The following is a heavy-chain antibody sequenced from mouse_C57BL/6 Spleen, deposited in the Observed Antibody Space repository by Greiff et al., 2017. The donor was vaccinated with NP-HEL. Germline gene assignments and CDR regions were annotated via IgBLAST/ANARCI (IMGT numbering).Heavy chain of an antibody. D-gene: IGHD1-1*01. CDR3: TTDKYYGSSWFAY. CDR1: GFNIKDDY. Sequence: VQLQQSGAELVRPGASVKLSCTASGFNIKDDYMHWVKQRPEQGLEWIGLIDPENGDTEYASKFQGKATITADPSSNPAYLQLRSLTSEDAAVYYCTTDKYYGSSWFAYWGQGTLVTVSA. V-gene: IGHV14-4*01. J-gene: IGHJ3*01. CDR2: IDPENGDT.